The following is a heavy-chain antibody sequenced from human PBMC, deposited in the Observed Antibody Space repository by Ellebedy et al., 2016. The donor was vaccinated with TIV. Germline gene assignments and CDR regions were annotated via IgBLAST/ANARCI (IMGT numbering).Heavy chain of an antibody. J-gene: IGHJ6*03. D-gene: IGHD2-2*01. CDR2: INHSGST. CDR3: ARGRSSTREYYYYYMDV. Sequence: SQTLSLTXXVYGGSFSGYYWSWIRQPPGKGLEWIGEINHSGSTNYNPSLKSRVTISVDTSKNQFSLKLSSVTAADTAVYYCARGRSSTREYYYYYMDVWGKGTTVTVSS. V-gene: IGHV4-34*01. CDR1: GGSFSGYY.